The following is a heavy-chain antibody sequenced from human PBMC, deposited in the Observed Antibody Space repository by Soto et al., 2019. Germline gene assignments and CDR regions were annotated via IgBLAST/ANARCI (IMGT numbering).Heavy chain of an antibody. V-gene: IGHV3-23*01. CDR3: ARSLFIASTDTEPFDS. CDR1: GFTFSSYA. D-gene: IGHD6-13*01. J-gene: IGHJ4*02. Sequence: EVQLLESGGGLVQPGGSLTLSCAASGFTFSSYAMSWVRQAPGKGLEWVSAISGGGNDRFYADSVRGRFTISRDNSRNTLYLHMNSLRAEDTAGHYCARSLFIASTDTEPFDSWGQGTLVTVSS. CDR2: ISGGGNDR.